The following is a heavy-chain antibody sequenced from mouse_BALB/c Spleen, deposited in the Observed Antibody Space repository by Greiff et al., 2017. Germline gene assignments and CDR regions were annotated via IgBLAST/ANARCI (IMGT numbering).Heavy chain of an antibody. Sequence: VQLQQSGAELVRPGASVKLSCKASGYTFTSYWINWVKQRPGQGLECIGNIYPSDSYTNYNQKFKDKATLTVDKSSSTAYMQLSSPTSEDSAVYYCTREGYFDVWGAGTTVTVSS. V-gene: IGHV1-69*02. J-gene: IGHJ1*01. CDR3: TREGYFDV. CDR2: IYPSDSYT. CDR1: GYTFTSYW.